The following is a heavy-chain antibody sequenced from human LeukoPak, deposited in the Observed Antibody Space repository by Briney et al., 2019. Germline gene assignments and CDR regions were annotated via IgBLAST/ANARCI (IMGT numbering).Heavy chain of an antibody. CDR1: GYSISSGYY. V-gene: IGHV4-38-2*02. Sequence: SETLSLTCTVSGYSISSGYYWGWIRQPPGKGLEWIGSIYHSGSTYYNPSLKSRVTISVDTSKNQFSLKLSSVTAADTAVYYCARLRYYDSSGYWSYFDYWGQGTLVTVSS. J-gene: IGHJ4*02. CDR3: ARLRYYDSSGYWSYFDY. CDR2: IYHSGST. D-gene: IGHD3-22*01.